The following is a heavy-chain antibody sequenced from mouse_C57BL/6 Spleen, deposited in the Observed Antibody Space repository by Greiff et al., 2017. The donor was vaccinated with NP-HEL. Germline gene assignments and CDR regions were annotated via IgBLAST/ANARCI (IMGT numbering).Heavy chain of an antibody. Sequence: VQLQQSGAELVRPGTSVKMSCKASGYTFTNYWIGWAKQRPGHGLEWIGDIYPGGGYTNYNETFKGKATLTADKSSSTAYMQFSSLTSEDSAIYYGARGGSSYFDYWGQGTTLTVSS. CDR3: ARGGSSYFDY. CDR2: IYPGGGYT. D-gene: IGHD1-1*01. V-gene: IGHV1-63*01. CDR1: GYTFTNYW. J-gene: IGHJ2*01.